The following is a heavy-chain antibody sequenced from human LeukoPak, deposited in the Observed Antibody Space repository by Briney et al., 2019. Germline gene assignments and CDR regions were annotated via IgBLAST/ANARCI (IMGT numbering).Heavy chain of an antibody. Sequence: GGSLRLSCAASGFTVSSNYMSWVRQAPGKGLGWVSVTYSGGSTYYADSVKGRFTISRDNSKNTLYLQMNSLRAEDTAVYYCARVLSGRGSLYSYYYYMDVWGKGTTVTIFS. J-gene: IGHJ6*03. CDR2: TYSGGST. CDR1: GFTVSSNY. CDR3: ARVLSGRGSLYSYYYYMDV. V-gene: IGHV3-53*01. D-gene: IGHD3-10*01.